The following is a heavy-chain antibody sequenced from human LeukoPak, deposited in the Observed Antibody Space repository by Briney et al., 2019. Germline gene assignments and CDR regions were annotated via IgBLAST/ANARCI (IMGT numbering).Heavy chain of an antibody. V-gene: IGHV3-23*01. D-gene: IGHD6-19*01. Sequence: GGSQRLSCAASGFTFSSYAMSWVRQAPGKGLERVSAIRGSGGSTYYADSVKGRFTISRDNSKNTLYLQMNSLRAEDTAVYYCAKDRSSGPQDFDYWGQGTLVTVSS. CDR1: GFTFSSYA. CDR3: AKDRSSGPQDFDY. CDR2: IRGSGGST. J-gene: IGHJ4*02.